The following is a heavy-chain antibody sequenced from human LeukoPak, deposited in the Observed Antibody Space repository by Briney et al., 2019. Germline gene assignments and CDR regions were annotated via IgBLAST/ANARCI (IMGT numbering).Heavy chain of an antibody. Sequence: PSETLSLTCSVSGGSISSYYWSWIRQSPANGREWIGYIYNSGNTNYNLFLTSRVTISADTSKNQFSLKLTSVTAADTAVYYCARYRGTYGYYFDYWGQGKLVIVSS. CDR1: GGSISSYY. V-gene: IGHV4-59*01. CDR2: IYNSGNT. CDR3: ARYRGTYGYYFDY. D-gene: IGHD5-24*01. J-gene: IGHJ4*02.